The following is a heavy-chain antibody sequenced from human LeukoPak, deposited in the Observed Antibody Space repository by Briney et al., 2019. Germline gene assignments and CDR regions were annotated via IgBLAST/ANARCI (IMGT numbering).Heavy chain of an antibody. CDR2: IKQDGSEK. D-gene: IGHD3-22*01. CDR3: ARAPYFYDRSGYYFDY. CDR1: GFTFSSYW. V-gene: IGHV3-7*03. J-gene: IGHJ4*02. Sequence: GGSLRLSCAASGFTFSSYWMSWVRQAPGKGLEWVANIKQDGSEKYYVDSVKGRFTISRDNAKNSLYLQMNSLRAEDTAVYYCARAPYFYDRSGYYFDYWGQGTLVTVSS.